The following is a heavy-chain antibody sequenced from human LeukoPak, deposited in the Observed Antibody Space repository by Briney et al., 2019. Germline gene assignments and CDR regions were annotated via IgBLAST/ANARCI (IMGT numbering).Heavy chain of an antibody. J-gene: IGHJ4*02. CDR1: GGSISSGGYS. Sequence: SETLSLTCAVSGGSISSGGYSWSWIRQPPGKGLEWIGYIYHSGSTYYNPSLKSRVTISVDRSKNQFSLKLSSVTAADTAVYYCASLLYYYGSGSYSHFDYWGQGTLVTVSS. V-gene: IGHV4-30-2*01. D-gene: IGHD3-10*01. CDR2: IYHSGST. CDR3: ASLLYYYGSGSYSHFDY.